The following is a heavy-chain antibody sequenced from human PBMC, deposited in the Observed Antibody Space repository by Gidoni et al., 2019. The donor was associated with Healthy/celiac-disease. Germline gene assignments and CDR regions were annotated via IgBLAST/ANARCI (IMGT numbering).Heavy chain of an antibody. Sequence: EVQLVESGGGLVKPGRSLRISCAASGLTFSNARMSWVRQAPGKGLEAVGRIKSKTDGGTTDYAAPVKGRFTISRDDSKNTLYLQMNILKTEDTAVYYCTTDWRGPNCGVDCYAYWGQGTLVTISS. J-gene: IGHJ4*02. D-gene: IGHD2-21*01. CDR2: IKSKTDGGTT. CDR1: GLTFSNAR. V-gene: IGHV3-15*01. CDR3: TTDWRGPNCGVDCYAY.